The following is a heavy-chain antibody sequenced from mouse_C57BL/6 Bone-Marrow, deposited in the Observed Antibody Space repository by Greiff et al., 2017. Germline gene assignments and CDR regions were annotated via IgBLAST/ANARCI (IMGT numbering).Heavy chain of an antibody. CDR1: GFTFTDYY. CDR3: ARYWLVGYYGYFDV. CDR2: IRNKANGYTT. Sequence: EVQGVESGGGLVQPGGSLSLSCAASGFTFTDYYMSWVRQPPGKALEWLGFIRNKANGYTTEYSASVKGRFTISRDNSKSILYLQMNALRAEDSATYYCARYWLVGYYGYFDVWGTVTTGTVSS. J-gene: IGHJ1*03. V-gene: IGHV7-3*01. D-gene: IGHD2-2*01.